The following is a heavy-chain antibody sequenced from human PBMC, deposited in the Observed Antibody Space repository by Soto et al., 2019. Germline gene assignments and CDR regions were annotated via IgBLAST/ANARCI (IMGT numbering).Heavy chain of an antibody. CDR3: ARIRNGDAPHFDY. V-gene: IGHV2-70*11. D-gene: IGHD2-2*01. CDR2: IDWDEDK. Sequence: SGPTLVNPTQTVTLTCTLSGFSLSTRGMCVSWIRQPPGKALEWLARIDWDEDKYYSTSLKTRLTISKDTSKNQVVLTMTNMDPVDTATYYCARIRNGDAPHFDYWGQGTPVTVSS. J-gene: IGHJ4*02. CDR1: GFSLSTRGMC.